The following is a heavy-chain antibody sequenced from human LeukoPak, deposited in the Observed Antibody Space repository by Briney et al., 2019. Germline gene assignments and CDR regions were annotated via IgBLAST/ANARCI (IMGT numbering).Heavy chain of an antibody. CDR2: ISWNSGSI. CDR1: GFTFDDYA. Sequence: GRSLRLSCAASGFTFDDYAMHWVRQAPGKGLEWVSGISWNSGSIGYADSVKGRFTISRDNAKNSLYLQMNSLRAEDTALYYCAKDAYSSGYYDAFDIWGQGTMVTVSS. D-gene: IGHD3-22*01. V-gene: IGHV3-9*01. CDR3: AKDAYSSGYYDAFDI. J-gene: IGHJ3*02.